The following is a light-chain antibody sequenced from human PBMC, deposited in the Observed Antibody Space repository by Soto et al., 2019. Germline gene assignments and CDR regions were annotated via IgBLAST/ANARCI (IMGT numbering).Light chain of an antibody. Sequence: DIQMTQSPSPLSASVGDRLTITCRASQSIDTDVNWYQQQTGRAPRLLIYSGSTLQTGVPPRFTGAESGTDFTLTINNLQPEDFATYYCQQSHSYPDIFGRGTRVD. V-gene: IGKV1-39*01. CDR2: SGS. CDR3: QQSHSYPDI. CDR1: QSIDTD. J-gene: IGKJ3*01.